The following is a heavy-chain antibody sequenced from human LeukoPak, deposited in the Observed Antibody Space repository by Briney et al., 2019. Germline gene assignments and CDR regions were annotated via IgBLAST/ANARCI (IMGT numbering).Heavy chain of an antibody. CDR2: IIPIFGTA. D-gene: IGHD5-18*01. CDR1: GGTFSSYA. J-gene: IGHJ4*02. Sequence: VASVKVSCKASGGTFSSYAISWVRQAPGQGLEWMGGIIPIFGTANYAQKFQGRVTITADESTSTAYMELGSLRSEDTAVYYCARSLDSYGYIDYWGQGTLVTVSS. CDR3: ARSLDSYGYIDY. V-gene: IGHV1-69*13.